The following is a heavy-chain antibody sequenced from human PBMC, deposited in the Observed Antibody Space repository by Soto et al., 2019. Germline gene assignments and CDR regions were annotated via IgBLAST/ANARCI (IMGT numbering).Heavy chain of an antibody. CDR1: GFTLSTHA. CDR2: ISSSGSYV. D-gene: IGHD1-1*01. Sequence: GGSLRLSCAASGFTLSTHAMVWVRQAPGKGLEWVSSISSSGSYVYYGDSEEGRFTISRDDARNSVYLQMNSLRVEDTAVYYCARDGNYHEFWGQGTLVTVSS. CDR3: ARDGNYHEF. V-gene: IGHV3-21*01. J-gene: IGHJ4*02.